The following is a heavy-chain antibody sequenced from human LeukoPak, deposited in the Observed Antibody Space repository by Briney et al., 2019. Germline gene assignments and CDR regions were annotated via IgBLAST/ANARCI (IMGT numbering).Heavy chain of an antibody. D-gene: IGHD3-22*01. J-gene: IGHJ5*02. V-gene: IGHV5-51*01. CDR1: GYTFTDYW. CDR3: ARQYDGSSSYYHNWFDP. Sequence: GESLKISCQASGYTFTDYWIGWVRQVPGKGLEWMGIIYPDDSDTRYSPSFQGQVTISVDKSISTAYLQWSSLQASDTAIYYCARQYDGSSSYYHNWFDPWGQGTLVTVSS. CDR2: IYPDDSDT.